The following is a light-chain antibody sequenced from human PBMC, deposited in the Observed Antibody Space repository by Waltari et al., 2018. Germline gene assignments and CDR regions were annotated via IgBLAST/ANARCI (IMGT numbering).Light chain of an antibody. CDR2: AAS. CDR3: QQYGSSVMYT. Sequence: EVVLTQSPGTLSLSPGERATLSCRASQSISKYLVWYQQRPGKAPRLLSYAASPRATGIPDRFSGSGSGTDFSLTISRLEPEDSAVYYCQQYGSSVMYTFGQGTKVEIK. J-gene: IGKJ2*01. CDR1: QSISKY. V-gene: IGKV3-20*01.